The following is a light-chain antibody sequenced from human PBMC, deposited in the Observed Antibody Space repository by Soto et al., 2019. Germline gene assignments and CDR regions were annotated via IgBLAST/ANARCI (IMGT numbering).Light chain of an antibody. Sequence: QSVLTQPPSASGTPGQRVTISCSGSNSNIGSNSVSWYQQLPGTAPKLLIYNTDQRPSGVPDRYSGSKSGTSASLAISGLQSEDEADYYCAAWDDNLNGLFGGGTQLTVL. CDR1: NSNIGSNS. J-gene: IGLJ2*01. V-gene: IGLV1-44*01. CDR3: AAWDDNLNGL. CDR2: NTD.